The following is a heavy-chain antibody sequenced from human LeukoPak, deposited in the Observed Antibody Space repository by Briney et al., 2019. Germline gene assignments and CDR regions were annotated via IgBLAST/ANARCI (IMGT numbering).Heavy chain of an antibody. CDR2: IYYSGST. Sequence: SETLSLTCTVSGGSISSYYWSWIRQPPGKGLEWIGYIYYSGSTNYNPSLESRVTMSRDASKNQFSLKLTSVTAADTAVYYCARNSGISYGYPFDFWGRGTLVTVSS. V-gene: IGHV4-59*08. J-gene: IGHJ4*02. CDR1: GGSISSYY. CDR3: ARNSGISYGYPFDF. D-gene: IGHD5-18*01.